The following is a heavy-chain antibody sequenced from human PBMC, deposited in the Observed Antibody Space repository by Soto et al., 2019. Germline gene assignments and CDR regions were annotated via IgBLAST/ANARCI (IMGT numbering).Heavy chain of an antibody. J-gene: IGHJ6*02. CDR2: IYYSGST. D-gene: IGHD3-10*01. CDR3: ASTVLLKGYTHNYYGMDV. V-gene: IGHV4-39*01. CDR1: GGSISSSSYY. Sequence: SETLSLTCTVPGGSISSSSYYWGWIRQPPGKGLEWIGSIYYSGSTYYNPSLKSRVTISVDTSKNQFSLKLSSVTAADTAVYYCASTVLLKGYTHNYYGMDVWGQGTTVTVSS.